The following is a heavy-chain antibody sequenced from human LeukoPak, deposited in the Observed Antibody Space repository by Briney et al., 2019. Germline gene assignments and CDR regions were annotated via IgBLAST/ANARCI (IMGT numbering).Heavy chain of an antibody. D-gene: IGHD5-18*01. CDR1: GASISSGSNY. Sequence: SETLSLTCSVSGASISSGSNYWGWIRQPPGKTLEWIGSIYSSGSTYYNSSLQSRVIIIIDTPKNHFSLTLSSVTAADTAVYYCARGISTISYSYGPTNFDYWGQGTLVTVSS. J-gene: IGHJ4*02. CDR2: IYSSGST. V-gene: IGHV4-39*07. CDR3: ARGISTISYSYGPTNFDY.